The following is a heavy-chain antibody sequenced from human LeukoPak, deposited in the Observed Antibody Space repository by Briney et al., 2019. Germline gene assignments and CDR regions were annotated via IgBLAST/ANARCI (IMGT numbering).Heavy chain of an antibody. Sequence: PGGSLRLSCEASGFTLSSHWMSWVRQAPGKGLEWLGNINQDGSEKNSVDSVKGRFTISRDNGKNSLYLQMNSLRADDTAVYYCARWDYYAFDIWGQGTMVTVSS. J-gene: IGHJ3*02. V-gene: IGHV3-7*01. D-gene: IGHD1-7*01. CDR2: INQDGSEK. CDR1: GFTLSSHW. CDR3: ARWDYYAFDI.